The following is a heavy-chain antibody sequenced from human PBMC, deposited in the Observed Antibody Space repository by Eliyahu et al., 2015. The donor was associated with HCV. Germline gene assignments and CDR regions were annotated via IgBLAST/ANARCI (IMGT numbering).Heavy chain of an antibody. CDR3: ARDHSQGGPLGELWFGY. J-gene: IGHJ4*02. CDR1: GFPFSXYY. CDR2: ISSSSSYT. V-gene: IGHV3-11*05. Sequence: QVQLVESGGGLVKPGGSLRLSCAASGFPFSXYYMSWIRQAPGKGLEWVSYISSSSSYTNYADSVKGRFTISRDNAKNSLYLQMNSLRAEDTAVYYCARDHSQGGPLGELWFGYWGQGTLVTVSS. D-gene: IGHD3-16*02.